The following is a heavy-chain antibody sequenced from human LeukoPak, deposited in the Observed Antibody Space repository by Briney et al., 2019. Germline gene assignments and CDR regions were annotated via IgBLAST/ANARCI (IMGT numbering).Heavy chain of an antibody. CDR2: IGGSGDNT. V-gene: IGHV3-23*01. CDR3: AKWKYSNSGIDDY. J-gene: IGHJ4*02. D-gene: IGHD6-6*01. CDR1: GFTFSSYA. Sequence: GGSLRLSCAASGFTFSSYAMSWVRQVPGKGLEWVSVIGGSGDNTYYADSVKGRFTISRDNSKNMLYLQMNSLRAEDTAVYYCAKWKYSNSGIDDYWGQGTLVTVSS.